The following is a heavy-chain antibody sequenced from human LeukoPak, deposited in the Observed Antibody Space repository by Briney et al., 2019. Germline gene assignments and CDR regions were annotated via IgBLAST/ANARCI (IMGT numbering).Heavy chain of an antibody. CDR3: ARSVYSRNAFDI. J-gene: IGHJ3*02. D-gene: IGHD2-21*01. CDR2: ISYTGTT. CDR1: GVSISSSTYF. V-gene: IGHV4-39*07. Sequence: SETLSLTCTVSGVSISSSTYFWGWIRQPPGKGLEWIGSISYTGTTYFNPSLKSRVTISVDTSKNQFSLKLSSVTAADTAVYYCARSVYSRNAFDIWGQGTMVTVSS.